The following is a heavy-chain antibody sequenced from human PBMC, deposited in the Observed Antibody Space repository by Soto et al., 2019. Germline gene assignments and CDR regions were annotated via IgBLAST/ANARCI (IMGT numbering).Heavy chain of an antibody. D-gene: IGHD3-10*01. CDR1: GFTFSNYG. Sequence: QVQLVESGGGVVQPGRSLRLSYAASGFTFSNYGIHWVRQAPGKGLEWVAFIWNDGNNKYYADSVKGRFTISRDNSKNTLYLQMNSLRAEDTAVYYCAREGTGGVPPIYGMDVWGQGTTVTVSS. V-gene: IGHV3-33*01. CDR3: AREGTGGVPPIYGMDV. J-gene: IGHJ6*02. CDR2: IWNDGNNK.